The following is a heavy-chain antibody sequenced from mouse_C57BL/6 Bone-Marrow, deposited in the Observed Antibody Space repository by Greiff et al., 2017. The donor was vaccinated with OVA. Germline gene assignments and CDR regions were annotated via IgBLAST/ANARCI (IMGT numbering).Heavy chain of an antibody. CDR1: GYTFTSYW. D-gene: IGHD1-1*01. Sequence: QVQLQQPGAELVKPGASVKLSCKASGYTFTSYWMHWVKKRPGRGLEGIGRIDPNSGGTEYNEKFKSKATLSVANPSSTAYMQLSSLTSEDTAVYYCERWGDYIDSRLDYWGQGTTLTVSS. V-gene: IGHV1-72*01. J-gene: IGHJ2*01. CDR2: IDPNSGGT. CDR3: ERWGDYIDSRLDY.